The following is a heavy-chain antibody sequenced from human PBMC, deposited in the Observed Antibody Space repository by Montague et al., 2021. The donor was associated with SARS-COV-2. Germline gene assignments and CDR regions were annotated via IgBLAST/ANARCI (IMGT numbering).Heavy chain of an antibody. J-gene: IGHJ4*02. CDR1: GFTFSSYW. Sequence: SLRLSWAASGFTFSSYWMHWVRQAPGRGLVWVSRINSDGSSTSYADFVKGRFTISRDNAKNTLYLQMNSLRAEDTAVYYCITMIVVAEDYFDYWGQGTLVTVSS. V-gene: IGHV3-74*01. D-gene: IGHD3-22*01. CDR3: ITMIVVAEDYFDY. CDR2: INSDGSST.